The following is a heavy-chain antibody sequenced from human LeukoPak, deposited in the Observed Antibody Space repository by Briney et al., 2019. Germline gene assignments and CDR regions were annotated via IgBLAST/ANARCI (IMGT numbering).Heavy chain of an antibody. CDR2: IQQDGSEK. Sequence: QSGGSLRLSCAASGFTFSAYWRSWVRQAPGKGLEWVANIQQDGSEKFYVDSVKGRFTISRDNAENFVYLQMNSLRTEDTAVYYCVRAHLVRGVIVNAAWFDPWGQGTLVTVSS. J-gene: IGHJ5*02. D-gene: IGHD3-10*01. CDR3: VRAHLVRGVIVNAAWFDP. CDR1: GFTFSAYW. V-gene: IGHV3-7*04.